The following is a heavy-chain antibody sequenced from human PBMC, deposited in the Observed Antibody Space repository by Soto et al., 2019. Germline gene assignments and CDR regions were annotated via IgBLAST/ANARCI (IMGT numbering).Heavy chain of an antibody. CDR3: ARDLGPRGIAVGYYNYGMDV. CDR2: THYRSKWYN. J-gene: IGHJ6*02. Sequence: PSQTLSLTCAISGDRVSSNSAAWNWVRQSPSRGLEWLGRTHYRSKWYNDYAVSVRSRISINPDTFKNQFSLQLNSVTPEDTAVYYCARDLGPRGIAVGYYNYGMDVWGQGTTVTVSS. V-gene: IGHV6-1*01. CDR1: GDRVSSNSAA. D-gene: IGHD6-19*01.